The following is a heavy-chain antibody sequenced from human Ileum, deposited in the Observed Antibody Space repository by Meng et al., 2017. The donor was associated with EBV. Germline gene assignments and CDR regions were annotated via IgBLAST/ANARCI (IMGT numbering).Heavy chain of an antibody. J-gene: IGHJ4*02. D-gene: IGHD1-26*01. Sequence: QLQLQESGPGLVKPSXXXXLTCAVSGGSISGSDSYWGWIRQPPGKGLEWIGTVHHTGSAYYTPSLESRVTISADTAQNHFSLNLSSVTAADTAVYYCVRHRSLSGTYSDWGQGTLVTVSS. CDR2: VHHTGSA. CDR3: VRHRSLSGTYSD. V-gene: IGHV4-39*01. CDR1: GGSISGSDSY.